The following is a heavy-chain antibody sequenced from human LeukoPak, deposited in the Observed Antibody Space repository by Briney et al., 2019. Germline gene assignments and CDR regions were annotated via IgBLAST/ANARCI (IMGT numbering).Heavy chain of an antibody. V-gene: IGHV4-34*01. Sequence: PSETLSLTCAVYGGSFSSYYWSWIRQPPGKGLEWIGEINHSGSTNYNPSLKSRVTISVDTSKNQFSLKLSSVTAADTAVYYCARKGEGLLSGLDPWGQGTLVTVSS. CDR3: ARKGEGLLSGLDP. D-gene: IGHD2/OR15-2a*01. J-gene: IGHJ5*02. CDR1: GGSFSSYY. CDR2: INHSGST.